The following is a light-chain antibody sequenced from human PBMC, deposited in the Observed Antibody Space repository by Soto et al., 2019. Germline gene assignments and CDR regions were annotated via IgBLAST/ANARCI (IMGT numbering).Light chain of an antibody. CDR1: QSVSSN. V-gene: IGKV3-15*01. CDR2: GAS. J-gene: IGKJ1*01. CDR3: QQYNNWPPDRT. Sequence: EIVMRQSPATLSVSPGERATLSCRASQSVSSNLAWYQQKPGQAPRLLIYGASTRATGIPARFSGSGSGTEFTLTIRSLQSEDFAIYFCQQYNNWPPDRTFGQGTKVEIK.